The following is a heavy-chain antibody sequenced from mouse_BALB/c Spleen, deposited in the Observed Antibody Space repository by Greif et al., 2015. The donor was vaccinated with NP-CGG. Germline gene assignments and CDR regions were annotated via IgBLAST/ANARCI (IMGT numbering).Heavy chain of an antibody. CDR1: GFTFSSYG. J-gene: IGHJ3*01. CDR2: INSNGGST. V-gene: IGHV5-6-3*01. Sequence: EVQVVESGGGLVQPGGSLKLSWAASGFTFSSYGMSWVRQTPDKRLELVATINSNGGSTYCPDSVKGRFTISRDNARNTLYLQMSSLKSEDTAMYYCATGFAYWGQGTLVTVSA. CDR3: ATGFAY.